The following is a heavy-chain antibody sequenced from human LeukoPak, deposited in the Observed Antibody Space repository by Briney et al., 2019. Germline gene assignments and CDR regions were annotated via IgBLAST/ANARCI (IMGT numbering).Heavy chain of an antibody. CDR2: INHSGST. CDR1: GGSFSGYY. Sequence: SETLSLTCAVYGGSFSGYYWSWIRQPPGKGLEWIGEINHSGSTNYNPSLKSRVTISVDTSKNQFSLKLSSVTAADTAVYYCARRHLSITMVRGGRSKYYFDYWGQGTLVTVSS. J-gene: IGHJ4*02. V-gene: IGHV4-34*01. D-gene: IGHD3-10*01. CDR3: ARRHLSITMVRGGRSKYYFDY.